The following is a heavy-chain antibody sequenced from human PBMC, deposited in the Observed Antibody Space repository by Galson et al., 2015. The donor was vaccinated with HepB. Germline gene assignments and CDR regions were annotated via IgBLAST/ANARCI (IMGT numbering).Heavy chain of an antibody. CDR1: GGSISSYY. CDR2: IYYSGST. Sequence: LSLTCTVSGGSISSYYWSWIRQPPGKGLEWIGYIYYSGSTNYNPSLKSRVTISVDTSKNQFSLKLSSVTAADTAVYYCARVQQWLAIDYWGQGTLVTVSS. J-gene: IGHJ4*02. CDR3: ARVQQWLAIDY. V-gene: IGHV4-59*01. D-gene: IGHD6-19*01.